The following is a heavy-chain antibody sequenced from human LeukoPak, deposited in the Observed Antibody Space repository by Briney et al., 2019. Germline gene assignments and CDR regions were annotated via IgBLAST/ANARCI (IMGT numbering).Heavy chain of an antibody. CDR3: ARSLVGATWRTPFQH. J-gene: IGHJ1*01. Sequence: ASVKVSCKASGYTFTGHXXXXXXXAXGXXXXXXXXXNPNSGGTNYAQKFXXXXTXXRDTSISTAYMELSRLRSDDTAVYYCARSLVGATWRTPFQHWGQGTLVTVSS. D-gene: IGHD1-26*01. CDR2: XNPNSGGT. CDR1: GYTFTGHX. V-gene: IGHV1-2*02.